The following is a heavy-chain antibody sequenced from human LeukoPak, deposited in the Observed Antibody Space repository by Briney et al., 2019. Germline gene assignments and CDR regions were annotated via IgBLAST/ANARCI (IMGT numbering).Heavy chain of an antibody. V-gene: IGHV4-59*01. J-gene: IGHJ4*02. CDR2: IYYRGSA. CDR1: GGSMSTYY. D-gene: IGHD3-10*01. Sequence: SETLSLTCTVSGGSMSTYYWSWIRQPPGKGLEWIGYIYYRGSAKYNPSLKSRVTISVDTSKNQFSLKLSSVTAADTAVYYCARSYGSGSYYSYWGQGTLVTVSS. CDR3: ARSYGSGSYYSY.